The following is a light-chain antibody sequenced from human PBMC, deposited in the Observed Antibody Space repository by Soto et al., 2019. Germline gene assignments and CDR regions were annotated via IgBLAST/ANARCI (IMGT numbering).Light chain of an antibody. J-gene: IGLJ1*01. Sequence: QSALTQPPSASGSPGQSVTISCTGTSSDVGGYNYVSWYQQYPGKAPQLVIYEVNKRPSGVPDRFSGSKSGNTASLTVFGLQAEDEADYYCSSYVGTKSYVLGTRTQLAVL. CDR3: SSYVGTKSYV. CDR2: EVN. V-gene: IGLV2-8*01. CDR1: SSDVGGYNY.